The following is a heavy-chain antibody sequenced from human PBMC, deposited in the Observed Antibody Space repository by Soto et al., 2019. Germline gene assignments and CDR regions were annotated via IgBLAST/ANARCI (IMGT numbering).Heavy chain of an antibody. D-gene: IGHD3-10*01. V-gene: IGHV3-48*01. CDR2: ISSSSSTI. CDR3: GSDIWAPTGLGELPKTWRAFDI. Sequence: EVQLVESGGGLVQPGGSLRLSCAASGFTFSSYSMNWVRQAPGKGLEWVSYISSSSSTIYYADSVKGRFTISRDNAKNSLYLQMKSLRAEYTAVYYCGSDIWAPTGLGELPKTWRAFDIWGQGTMVTASS. CDR1: GFTFSSYS. J-gene: IGHJ3*02.